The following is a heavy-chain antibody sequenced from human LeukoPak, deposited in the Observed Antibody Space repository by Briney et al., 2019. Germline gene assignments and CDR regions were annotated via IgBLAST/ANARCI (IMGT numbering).Heavy chain of an antibody. J-gene: IGHJ6*02. CDR1: GFTFSNHW. V-gene: IGHV3-20*01. CDR2: INWNGGST. CDR3: AGGRPYYYGMDV. Sequence: GGSLRLSCAASGFTFSNHWMSWVRQAPGKGLEWVSGINWNGGSTGYADSVKGRFTISRDNAKNSLYLQMNSLRAEGTALYHCAGGRPYYYGMDVWGQGTTVTVSS.